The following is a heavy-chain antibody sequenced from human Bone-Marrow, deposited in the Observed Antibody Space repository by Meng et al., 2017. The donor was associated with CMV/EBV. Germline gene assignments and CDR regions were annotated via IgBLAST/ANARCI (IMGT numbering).Heavy chain of an antibody. Sequence: SETLFLTCAVYGGSFSGYYWSWIRQPPGKGLEWIGEINHSGSTNYNPSLKSRVTISVDTSKNQFSLKLSSVTAADTAVYYCARSGRTKARPAYYYGMDVWGQGTTVTVSS. CDR2: INHSGST. CDR3: ARSGRTKARPAYYYGMDV. D-gene: IGHD6-6*01. V-gene: IGHV4-34*01. CDR1: GGSFSGYY. J-gene: IGHJ6*02.